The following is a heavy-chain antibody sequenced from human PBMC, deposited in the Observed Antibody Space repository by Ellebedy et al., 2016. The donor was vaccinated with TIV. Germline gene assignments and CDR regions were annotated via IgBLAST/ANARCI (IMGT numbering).Heavy chain of an antibody. CDR2: INGDGGFT. V-gene: IGHV3-74*01. CDR3: STLSDTGY. Sequence: GESLKISCAASGFNFNSYALHWIRQAPGKGLVWLSRINGDGGFTSHADFVKGRFTISRDNAKNTLYLQMNSLKAEDTAMYYCSTLSDTGYWGHGTLVTVSS. J-gene: IGHJ4*01. D-gene: IGHD2-21*02. CDR1: GFNFNSYA.